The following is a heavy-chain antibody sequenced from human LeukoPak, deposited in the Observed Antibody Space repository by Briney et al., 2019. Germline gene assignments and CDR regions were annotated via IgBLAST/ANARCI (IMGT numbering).Heavy chain of an antibody. J-gene: IGHJ5*02. V-gene: IGHV1-69*13. CDR1: GGTFSSYA. CDR2: IIPIFGTA. CDR3: AREPADLVGATGRFLP. Sequence: SVKVSCKASGGTFSSYAISWVRQAPGQGLEWMGGIIPIFGTANYAQKFQGRVTITADESTSTAYMELSSLRSEDTAVYYCAREPADLVGATGRFLPWGQGTLVTVSS. D-gene: IGHD1-26*01.